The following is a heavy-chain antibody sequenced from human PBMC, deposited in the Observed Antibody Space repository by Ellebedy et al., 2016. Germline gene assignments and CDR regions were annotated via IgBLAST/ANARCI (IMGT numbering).Heavy chain of an antibody. V-gene: IGHV3-21*06. CDR1: GFTFSIAG. D-gene: IGHD3-3*01. J-gene: IGHJ4*02. CDR2: IVNSGRET. Sequence: GESLKISCAASGFTFSIAGMTWVRQAPGKGLEWVATIVNSGRETYYADPLKGRFTISRDNAMNSLYLQMDSLTVEDTAVYYCTRDGSEWSRDYWGQGTLVTVSS. CDR3: TRDGSEWSRDY.